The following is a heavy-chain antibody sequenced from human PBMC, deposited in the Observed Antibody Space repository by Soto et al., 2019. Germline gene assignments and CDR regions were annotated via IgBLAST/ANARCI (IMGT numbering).Heavy chain of an antibody. CDR1: GFRFSNHW. D-gene: IGHD3-16*01. J-gene: IGHJ6*02. CDR2: IMEEGSEK. V-gene: IGHV3-7*04. CDR3: ARDKGGRSGMDV. Sequence: EEELVESGGGLVQPGGSLRLSCAASGFRFSNHWMSWVRQAPGKGLEWVAYIMEEGSEKYYADSVKGRVTLSRDNAKNSLYVEMDSLRDEDTAVYYCARDKGGRSGMDVWGQGTTVTVSS.